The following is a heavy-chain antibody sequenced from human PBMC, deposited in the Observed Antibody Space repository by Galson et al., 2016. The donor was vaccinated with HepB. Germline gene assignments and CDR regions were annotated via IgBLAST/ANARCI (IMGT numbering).Heavy chain of an antibody. V-gene: IGHV1-46*01. CDR1: GYTLTSYY. CDR3: ARDGVCGGDFHDY. CDR2: INPSDGST. J-gene: IGHJ4*02. Sequence: SVKVSCKASGYTLTSYYIHWVRQAPGQGLEWMGVINPSDGSTIYAQKFRGRVAMTRDTSASTVYLELSSLRSDDTAIYYCARDGVCGGDFHDYWGLGTLVTASS. D-gene: IGHD2-21*02.